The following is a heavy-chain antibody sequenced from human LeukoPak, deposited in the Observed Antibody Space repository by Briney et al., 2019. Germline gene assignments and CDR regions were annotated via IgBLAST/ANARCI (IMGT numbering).Heavy chain of an antibody. D-gene: IGHD3-16*01. CDR2: IYYSGST. CDR1: GGSITNYY. Sequence: KPSETLSLTCTVSGGSITNYYWTWIRQPPGKGLDWIGYIYYSGSTNYNPSLKSRVTISVDTSKNQFSLKLNSVTAADTAVYFCARSLWGYYFDSWGQGSLVTVSS. CDR3: ARSLWGYYFDS. J-gene: IGHJ4*02. V-gene: IGHV4-59*01.